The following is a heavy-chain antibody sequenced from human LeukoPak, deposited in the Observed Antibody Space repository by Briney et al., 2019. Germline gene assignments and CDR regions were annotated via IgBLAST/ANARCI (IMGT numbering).Heavy chain of an antibody. CDR3: ARETQQLVRSFYYYYMDV. V-gene: IGHV3-48*03. CDR1: GFTFSSYE. Sequence: GGSLRLSCAASGFTFSSYEMNWVRQAPGKGLEWVSYISSSGSTIYYADSVKGRFTISRDNAMNSLYLQMNSLRAEDTAVYYCARETQQLVRSFYYYYMDVWGKGTTVTISS. CDR2: ISSSGSTI. D-gene: IGHD6-13*01. J-gene: IGHJ6*03.